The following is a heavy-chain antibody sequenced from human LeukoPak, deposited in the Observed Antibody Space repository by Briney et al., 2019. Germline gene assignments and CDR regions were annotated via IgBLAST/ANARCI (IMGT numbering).Heavy chain of an antibody. J-gene: IGHJ3*01. D-gene: IGHD2-21*01. CDR2: ISGGGRT. V-gene: IGHV3-66*01. CDR1: GFTVSNNF. Sequence: GGSLRLSCAASGFTVSNNFMSWVRQAPGQALEWASLISGGGRTYYADSVKGRFTISRGNSENSLYLQMNSLISEGTAAYYCARVVESTRAFHVWGQGTLVIVCS. CDR3: ARVVESTRAFHV.